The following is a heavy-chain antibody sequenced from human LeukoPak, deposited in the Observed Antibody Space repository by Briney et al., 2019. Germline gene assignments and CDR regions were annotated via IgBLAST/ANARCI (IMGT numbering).Heavy chain of an antibody. CDR3: ATKVRGGFDI. CDR2: IYKSGSI. D-gene: IGHD2-15*01. Sequence: SETLSLTCTVSGGSNNSHYCNWIRQSPGKGLEWIGYIYKSGSINYNPSLKSRVTISVDTSKNQFSLKLSSVTAADTAIYYCATKVRGGFDIWGQGTMVTVSS. CDR1: GGSNNSHY. J-gene: IGHJ3*02. V-gene: IGHV4-59*11.